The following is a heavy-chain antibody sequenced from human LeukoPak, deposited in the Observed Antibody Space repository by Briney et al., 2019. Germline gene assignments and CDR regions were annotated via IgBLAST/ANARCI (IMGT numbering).Heavy chain of an antibody. V-gene: IGHV3-23*01. CDR2: ISGSGGDT. D-gene: IGHD1-26*01. J-gene: IGHJ2*01. CDR3: AKRELTYWYFDL. Sequence: GGSLRLSCAASGFTFTNYAMSWVRQAPGKGLEWVSGISGSGGDTYNADSVKGRFTISRDNSKNTLYLQMNSLRAEDTAVYYCAKRELTYWYFDLWGRRTLVTVSS. CDR1: GFTFTNYA.